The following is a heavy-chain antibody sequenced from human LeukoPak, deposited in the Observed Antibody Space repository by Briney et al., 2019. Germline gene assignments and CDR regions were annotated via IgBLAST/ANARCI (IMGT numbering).Heavy chain of an antibody. CDR2: ISYDGSNK. Sequence: PGGSLRLSCAASGLTFSSYAMHWVRQAPGKGLEWVAVISYDGSNKYYADSVKGRFTISRDNSKNTLYLQMNSLRAEDTAVYYCAREVGSGSYYNGRYYYGMDVWGQGTTVTVSS. J-gene: IGHJ6*02. CDR1: GLTFSSYA. D-gene: IGHD3-10*01. CDR3: AREVGSGSYYNGRYYYGMDV. V-gene: IGHV3-30*04.